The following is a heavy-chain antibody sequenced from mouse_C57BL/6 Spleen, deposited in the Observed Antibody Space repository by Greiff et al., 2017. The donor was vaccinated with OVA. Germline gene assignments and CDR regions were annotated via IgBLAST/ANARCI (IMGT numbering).Heavy chain of an antibody. J-gene: IGHJ2*01. Sequence: EVKLVEPGGDLVKPGGSLKLSCAASGFTFSSYGMSWVRQTPDKRLEWVATISSGGSYTYYPDSVKGRFTISRDNAKNTLYLQMSSLKSEDTAMYYCAREGGSSYVDYWGLGTTLTVSS. CDR3: AREGGSSYVDY. CDR1: GFTFSSYG. CDR2: ISSGGSYT. D-gene: IGHD1-1*01. V-gene: IGHV5-6*01.